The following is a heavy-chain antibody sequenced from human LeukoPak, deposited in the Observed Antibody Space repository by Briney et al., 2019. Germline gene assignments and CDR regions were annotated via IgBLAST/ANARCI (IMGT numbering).Heavy chain of an antibody. CDR3: ARDGSGSYHY. CDR1: GFTFSSYA. Sequence: GGSLRLSCAASGFTFSSYAMSWVRQAPGKGLEWVSAISGSGGSTYYADSVKGRFTISRDNAKNSLYLQMNSLRAEDTAVYYCARDGSGSYHYWGQGTLVTVSS. J-gene: IGHJ4*02. V-gene: IGHV3-23*01. D-gene: IGHD1-26*01. CDR2: ISGSGGST.